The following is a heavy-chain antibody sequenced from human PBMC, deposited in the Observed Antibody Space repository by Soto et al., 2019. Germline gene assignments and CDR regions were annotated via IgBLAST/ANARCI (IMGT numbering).Heavy chain of an antibody. CDR1: GFTFSTYG. V-gene: IGHV3-30*18. D-gene: IGHD4-17*01. J-gene: IGHJ6*02. CDR3: AKDLQSYGDYDYYCYGMDV. CDR2: ISYYGTNK. Sequence: QVQLVESGGGEVQPGRSLTISCAASGFTFSTYGMHWVRQTPGKGLEWVAVISYYGTNKFYSDSVKGRFTISRDNFKNTLPLQMNRLRADDTAVYSCAKDLQSYGDYDYYCYGMDVWGLGTRVTVSS.